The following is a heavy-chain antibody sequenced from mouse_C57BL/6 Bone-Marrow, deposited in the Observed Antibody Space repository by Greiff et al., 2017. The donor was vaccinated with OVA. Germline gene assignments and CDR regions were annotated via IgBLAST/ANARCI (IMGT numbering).Heavy chain of an antibody. Sequence: VKLQQSGAELVKPGASVKLSCTASGFNIKDYYMHWVKQRTEQGLEWIGRIDPEDGETKYATKFQGKATIPADTASNTAYLQLSSLTSEDTAVNYCASFPLRNGFDVWGTGTTVTVSS. CDR1: GFNIKDYY. CDR2: IDPEDGET. CDR3: ASFPLRNGFDV. V-gene: IGHV14-2*01. J-gene: IGHJ1*03. D-gene: IGHD1-1*01.